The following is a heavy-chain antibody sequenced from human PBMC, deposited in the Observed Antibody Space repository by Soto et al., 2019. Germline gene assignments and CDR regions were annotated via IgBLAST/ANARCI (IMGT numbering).Heavy chain of an antibody. J-gene: IGHJ4*02. CDR3: AKDREYNYDK. CDR2: ITGSGDST. Sequence: PGGSLRLSCAASGFTFRSYAMSWVRQTPGKGLEWVSAITGSGDSTYYADSVKGRFTISRDNSKNTLYLQMNSLGAEDTAFYYCAKDREYNYDKWGQGTLVTVSS. V-gene: IGHV3-23*01. CDR1: GFTFRSYA. D-gene: IGHD3-22*01.